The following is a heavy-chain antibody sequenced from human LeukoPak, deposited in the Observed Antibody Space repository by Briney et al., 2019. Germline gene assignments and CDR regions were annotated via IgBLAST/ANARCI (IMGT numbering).Heavy chain of an antibody. J-gene: IGHJ4*02. Sequence: PSETLSLTCTVSGGSISSGGYYWSWIRQHPGKGLEWIGYIYYSGSTYYNPSLKSRVTISVDTSKNQFSLKLSSVTAADTAVYYCAKDCLGATGEDYWGQGTLVTVSS. CDR2: IYYSGST. CDR3: AKDCLGATGEDY. CDR1: GGSISSGGYY. D-gene: IGHD1-26*01. V-gene: IGHV4-31*03.